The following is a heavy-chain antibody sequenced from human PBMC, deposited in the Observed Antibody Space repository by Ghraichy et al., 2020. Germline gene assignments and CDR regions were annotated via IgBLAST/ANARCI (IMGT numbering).Heavy chain of an antibody. J-gene: IGHJ4*02. D-gene: IGHD3-22*01. CDR1: GFTFSSYA. CDR2: ISGSGGST. Sequence: GGSLNISCAASGFTFSSYAMSWVRQAPGKGLEWVSAISGSGGSTYYADSVKGRFTISRDNSKNTLYLQMNSLRAEDTAVYYCAKDPGGSGYYSSNYFDYWGQGTLVTVSS. V-gene: IGHV3-23*01. CDR3: AKDPGGSGYYSSNYFDY.